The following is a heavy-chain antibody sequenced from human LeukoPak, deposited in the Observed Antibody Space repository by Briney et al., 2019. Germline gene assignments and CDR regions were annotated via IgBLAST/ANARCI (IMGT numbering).Heavy chain of an antibody. CDR1: GGSFSGYY. CDR3: ARVKSPADFWSGYPKGRWFNP. J-gene: IGHJ5*02. CDR2: INHSGST. Sequence: SETLSLTCAVYGGSFSGYYWSWIRQPPGKGLEWIGEINHSGSTNYNPSLKSRVTISVDTSKNQFSLKLSSVTAADTAVYYCARVKSPADFWSGYPKGRWFNPCGQGTLGTVSS. V-gene: IGHV4-34*01. D-gene: IGHD3-3*01.